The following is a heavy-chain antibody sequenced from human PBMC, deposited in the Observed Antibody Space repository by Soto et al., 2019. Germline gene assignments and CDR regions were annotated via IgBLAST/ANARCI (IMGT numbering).Heavy chain of an antibody. Sequence: EALKISWKGSGYSFSSYWIGWVRQMSGEGLEWMGIIYPSDSDTRYSPSFQGQVTISADKSIYTAYLQWSSLKASDTAMYYCARGQVDTRLFDYXGQRTQVTVSS. D-gene: IGHD1-26*01. J-gene: IGHJ4*02. CDR1: GYSFSSYW. CDR2: IYPSDSDT. CDR3: ARGQVDTRLFDY. V-gene: IGHV5-51*01.